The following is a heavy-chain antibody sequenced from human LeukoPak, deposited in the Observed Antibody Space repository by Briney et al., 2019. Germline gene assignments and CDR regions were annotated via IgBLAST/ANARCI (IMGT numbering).Heavy chain of an antibody. CDR1: GYTFTTYD. Sequence: ASVKVFCKTSGYTFTTYDINWVRQAPGQGLEWMGRISAYNGYTNYGQKFQGRITMTTDTSTNTAYMELRSLRSDDTAVYYCARVGTGTRSFDSWGQGTLVTVSS. J-gene: IGHJ4*02. CDR3: ARVGTGTRSFDS. D-gene: IGHD1/OR15-1a*01. V-gene: IGHV1-18*01. CDR2: ISAYNGYT.